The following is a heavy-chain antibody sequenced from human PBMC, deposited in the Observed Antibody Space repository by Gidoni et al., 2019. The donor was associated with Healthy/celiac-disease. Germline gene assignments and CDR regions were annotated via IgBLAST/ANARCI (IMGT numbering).Heavy chain of an antibody. Sequence: QVQLQESGPGLVKPSGTLSLTCAVPGGSIRRSNWWSWVRQPPGKGLEWIGEIYHSGSTNYNPSLKSRVTISVDKSKNQFSLKLSSVTAADTAVYYCARVSEDYYGSGSYLFDYWGQGTLVTVSS. CDR3: ARVSEDYYGSGSYLFDY. V-gene: IGHV4-4*02. CDR2: IYHSGST. CDR1: GGSIRRSNW. J-gene: IGHJ4*02. D-gene: IGHD3-10*01.